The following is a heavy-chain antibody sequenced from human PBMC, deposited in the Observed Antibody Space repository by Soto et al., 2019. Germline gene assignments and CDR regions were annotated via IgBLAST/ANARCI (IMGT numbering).Heavy chain of an antibody. V-gene: IGHV4-31*03. CDR2: IYYSGST. Sequence: SETLSLTCSVSGGSFSRGAYYWSWIRQHPGKGLEWIGYIYYSGSTYYNPSLRSRLTISIDTSKNQFPLNLSSVTAADTAVYYCAREVGYCSGGYCTNWFDPWGQGTLVTVSS. CDR1: GGSFSRGAYY. J-gene: IGHJ5*02. CDR3: AREVGYCSGGYCTNWFDP. D-gene: IGHD2-8*01.